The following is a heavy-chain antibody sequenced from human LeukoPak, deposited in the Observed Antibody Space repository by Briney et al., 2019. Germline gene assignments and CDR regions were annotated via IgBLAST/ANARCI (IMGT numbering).Heavy chain of an antibody. D-gene: IGHD3-22*01. V-gene: IGHV1-2*02. CDR1: GYTFTGYY. CDR3: ARDDDSSGYRFDY. J-gene: IGHJ4*02. CDR2: INPNSGGT. Sequence: ASVKVSCKASGYTFTGYYMHWVRQAPGQGLEWMGWINPNSGGTNYAQKFQGRVTMTRDTSISTAYMELSRLRSDDTAVYYCARDDDSSGYRFDYWGQGTLVTVSS.